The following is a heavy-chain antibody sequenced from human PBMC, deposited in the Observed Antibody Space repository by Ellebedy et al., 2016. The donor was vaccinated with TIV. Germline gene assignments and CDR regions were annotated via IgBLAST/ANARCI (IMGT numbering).Heavy chain of an antibody. D-gene: IGHD6-13*01. CDR3: ARRSSRNVMDV. J-gene: IGHJ6*02. V-gene: IGHV6-1*01. CDR1: GDSVSNNGVT. Sequence: MPSETLSLTCAISGDSVSNNGVTWNWIRQSPSRGLEWLGRAYYRSTWIYNYAVSVKGRITINPDTSKNQFSLQLNSVTPEDTAVYYCARRSSRNVMDVWGQGTTVTVSS. CDR2: AYYRSTWIY.